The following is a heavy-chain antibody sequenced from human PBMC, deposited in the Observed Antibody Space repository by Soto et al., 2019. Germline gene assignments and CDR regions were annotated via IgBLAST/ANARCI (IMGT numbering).Heavy chain of an antibody. CDR1: GFTFTSSA. V-gene: IGHV1-58*02. CDR3: AEAAVVRGVPGGY. CDR2: IVVGSGNT. D-gene: IGHD3-10*01. J-gene: IGHJ4*02. Sequence: QMQLVQSGPEVKKPGTSVKVSCKASGFTFTSSAMQWVRQARGQRLEWIGWIVVGSGNTNYAQKFQERGTISRDMSTSTAYMELSSLRSEDTAVYYCAEAAVVRGVPGGYWGQGTLVTVSS.